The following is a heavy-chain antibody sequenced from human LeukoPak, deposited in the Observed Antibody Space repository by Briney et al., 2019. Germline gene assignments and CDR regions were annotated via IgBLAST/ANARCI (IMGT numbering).Heavy chain of an antibody. CDR1: GGTFSSYA. CDR3: ARDPPPLSRGEQHGFDY. Sequence: GASVKVSCKASGGTFSSYAISWMRQAPGQGLEWMGGIIPIFGTANYAQKFQGRVTITADKSTSTAYMELSSLRSEDTAVYYCARDPPPLSRGEQHGFDYWGQGTLVTVSS. D-gene: IGHD6-13*01. CDR2: IIPIFGTA. V-gene: IGHV1-69*06. J-gene: IGHJ4*02.